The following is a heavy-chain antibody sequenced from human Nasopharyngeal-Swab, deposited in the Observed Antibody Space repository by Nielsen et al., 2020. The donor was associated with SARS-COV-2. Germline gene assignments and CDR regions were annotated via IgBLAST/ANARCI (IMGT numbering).Heavy chain of an antibody. Sequence: KVSCKASGYSFTNYWIGWVRQMPGKGLEWMGIIYPGDSDTKYSPSFQGQVTISADKSISTAYLQWSSLKASDTAMYYCASPYCGGDCSPNWYFDLWGRGTLVTVSS. D-gene: IGHD2-21*02. V-gene: IGHV5-51*01. CDR3: ASPYCGGDCSPNWYFDL. CDR1: GYSFTNYW. J-gene: IGHJ2*01. CDR2: IYPGDSDT.